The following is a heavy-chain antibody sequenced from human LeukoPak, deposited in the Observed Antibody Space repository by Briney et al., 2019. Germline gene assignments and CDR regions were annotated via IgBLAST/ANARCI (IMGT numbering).Heavy chain of an antibody. D-gene: IGHD2-8*01. CDR1: GYIFTSYW. Sequence: GASLQISCKGSGYIFTSYWIGWVRQLPGKGLEWMGIIYPGDSDTRYSPSFQGQVTISADKSISTAYLQWSSLKASDTAMYYCARRGVANYYYYMDVWGKGTTVTVSS. CDR3: ARRGVANYYYYMDV. CDR2: IYPGDSDT. J-gene: IGHJ6*03. V-gene: IGHV5-51*01.